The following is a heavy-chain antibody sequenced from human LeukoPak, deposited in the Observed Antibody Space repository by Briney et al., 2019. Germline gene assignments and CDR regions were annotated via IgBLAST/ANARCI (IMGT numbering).Heavy chain of an antibody. V-gene: IGHV4-39*01. J-gene: IGHJ4*02. CDR2: IYYSGST. CDR1: GGSISSSSFY. D-gene: IGHD6-13*01. CDR3: ATHGGCSGWYHFDY. Sequence: KPSETLSLTCTVSGGSISSSSFYWGWIRQPPGKGLDWIGSIYYSGSTYYSPSLKSRVTMSVDTSKNQFFLKLSSVTAADTALYYCATHGGCSGWYHFDYWGQGTLVPVSS.